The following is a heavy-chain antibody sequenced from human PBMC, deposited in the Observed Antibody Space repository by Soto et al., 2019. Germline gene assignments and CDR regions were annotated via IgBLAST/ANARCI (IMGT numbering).Heavy chain of an antibody. CDR1: GGSISSNY. D-gene: IGHD6-13*01. J-gene: IGHJ4*02. Sequence: PSETPSLTCTVSGGSISSNYWTWIRQPPGKGLEWIGYVYNSGSTNYNPSLKSRVTISEDTSKSQFSLKVNSMTAADTAVYYCARYRREAVAGYTLDNWGQGILVTSP. V-gene: IGHV4-59*01. CDR2: VYNSGST. CDR3: ARYRREAVAGYTLDN.